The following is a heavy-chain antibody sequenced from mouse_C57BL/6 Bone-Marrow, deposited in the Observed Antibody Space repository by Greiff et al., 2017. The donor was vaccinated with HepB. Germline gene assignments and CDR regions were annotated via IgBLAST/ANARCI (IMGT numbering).Heavy chain of an antibody. D-gene: IGHD1-1*01. J-gene: IGHJ1*03. Sequence: VQLQQSAAELARPGASVKLSCKASGYTFTSYGISWVKQRTGQGLEWIGEIYPRSGNTYYNEKFKGKATLTADKSSSTAYMELRSLTPEDSAVYFCARPITTVGGNWYFDVWGTGTTVTVSS. CDR3: ARPITTVGGNWYFDV. V-gene: IGHV1-81*01. CDR2: IYPRSGNT. CDR1: GYTFTSYG.